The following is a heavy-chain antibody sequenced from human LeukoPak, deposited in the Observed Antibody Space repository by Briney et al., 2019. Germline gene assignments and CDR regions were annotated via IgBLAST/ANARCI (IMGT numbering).Heavy chain of an antibody. CDR3: ARVNSGWYSGFDY. CDR1: GFTFSSYA. D-gene: IGHD6-19*01. CDR2: IYYDGSNK. V-gene: IGHV3-30-3*01. Sequence: PGGSLTLSCAASGFTFSSYAVHWVRQAPGKGLEWVAVIYYDGSNKYYADSVRGRFTISRDNSKNTLYLQMNGLRAEDTAVYYCARVNSGWYSGFDYWGQGTLVTVSS. J-gene: IGHJ4*02.